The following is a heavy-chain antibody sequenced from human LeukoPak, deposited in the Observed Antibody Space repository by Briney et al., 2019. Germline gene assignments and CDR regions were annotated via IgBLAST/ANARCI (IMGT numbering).Heavy chain of an antibody. CDR2: ISSSSSYI. D-gene: IGHD3-22*01. J-gene: IGHJ1*01. CDR3: GGDGGDYYDSSGYPFHH. Sequence: GGPLRLSCAASGFTFGSYNMNWVRQAPGKGLEWVSSISSSSSYIYYADSVKGRFPLSRDNAKKSLYLEMNRLRAGDTGVYYCGGDGGDYYDSSGYPFHHWGQGTLVTVSS. V-gene: IGHV3-21*01. CDR1: GFTFGSYN.